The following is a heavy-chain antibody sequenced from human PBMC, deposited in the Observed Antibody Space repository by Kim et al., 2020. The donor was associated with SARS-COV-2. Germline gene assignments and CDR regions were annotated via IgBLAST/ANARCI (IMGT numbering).Heavy chain of an antibody. CDR2: IYPSDSDT. Sequence: GESLQISCKGSGYSFTSYRIGWVRQMPGKGLEWMGIIYPSDSDTIYSPSFQGQVSISADKSTSTAYLQWSSLKASDTAMYYCARQFGIIGPTGRTEFDYWGQGTLVTVSS. D-gene: IGHD1-20*01. CDR1: GYSFTSYR. CDR3: ARQFGIIGPTGRTEFDY. J-gene: IGHJ4*02. V-gene: IGHV5-51*01.